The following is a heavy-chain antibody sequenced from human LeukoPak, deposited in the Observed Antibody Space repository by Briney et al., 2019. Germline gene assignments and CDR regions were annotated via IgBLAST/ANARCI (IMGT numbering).Heavy chain of an antibody. CDR3: TKTTTGYSSGQYPGWPADH. D-gene: IGHD3-22*01. CDR2: IFGSGGGA. J-gene: IGHJ4*02. Sequence: GGSLRLSCTASGFTFNNYAMYWVRQAPRKGLEWVAGIFGSGGGAHYADSVKGRFTISRDNSKNTVYLQMDSLRGEDTALYYCTKTTTGYSSGQYPGWPADHWGQGALVAVSS. CDR1: GFTFNNYA. V-gene: IGHV3-23*01.